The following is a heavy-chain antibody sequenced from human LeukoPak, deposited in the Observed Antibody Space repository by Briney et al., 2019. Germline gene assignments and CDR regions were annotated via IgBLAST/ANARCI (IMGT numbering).Heavy chain of an antibody. J-gene: IGHJ4*02. Sequence: ASVKVSCKASRYTFTSYAMNWVRQAPGQGLEWMGWINTNTGNPTYAQGFTGRFVFSLDTSVSTAYLQISSLKAEDTAVYYCARDHGDYVWGSYRAYDYWGQGTLVTVSS. V-gene: IGHV7-4-1*02. CDR3: ARDHGDYVWGSYRAYDY. CDR1: RYTFTSYA. D-gene: IGHD3-16*02. CDR2: INTNTGNP.